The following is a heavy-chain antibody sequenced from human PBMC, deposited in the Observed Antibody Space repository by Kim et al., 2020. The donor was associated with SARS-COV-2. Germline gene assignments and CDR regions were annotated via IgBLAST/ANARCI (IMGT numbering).Heavy chain of an antibody. CDR1: EFTFSSSL. V-gene: IGHV3-30*19. CDR3: STEGVSSGRGEYLDY. CDR2: MSFDGFSK. J-gene: IGHJ4*01. Sequence: GGSLRLSCSMSEFTFSSSLIHWVRQSPGKGLEWVGAMSFDGFSKYFVYSVKDLFTISSDNSKNMMYLQLYILRDETAVVYYCSTEGVSSGRGEYLDYWG. D-gene: IGHD6-19*01.